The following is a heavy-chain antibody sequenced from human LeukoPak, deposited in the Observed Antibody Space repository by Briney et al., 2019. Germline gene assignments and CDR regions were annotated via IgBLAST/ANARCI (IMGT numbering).Heavy chain of an antibody. CDR1: GGTFSSYA. CDR2: IIPIFGIA. D-gene: IGHD3-9*01. V-gene: IGHV1-69*04. Sequence: SVKVSCKASGGTFSSYAISWVRQAPGQGLEWMGRIIPIFGIANYAQKFQGRVTITADKSTSTAYMELSSLRSEDTAVYYCAREGKEYFDWLESDYYYGMDVWGKGTTVTVSS. CDR3: AREGKEYFDWLESDYYYGMDV. J-gene: IGHJ6*04.